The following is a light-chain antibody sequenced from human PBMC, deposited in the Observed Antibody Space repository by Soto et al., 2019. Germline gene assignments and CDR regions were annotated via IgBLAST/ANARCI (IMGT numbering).Light chain of an antibody. CDR2: DAS. CDR1: HSITYK. V-gene: IGKV1-5*01. Sequence: DIQMTQSPSTLSASVGDRDTITCRASHSITYKLAWYQQKPGKAPKLLIYDASSLESGVPSRFSGSGSGTEFTLTISSLQPDDFATYFCQHYSDYSSFGQGTKVDIK. J-gene: IGKJ1*01. CDR3: QHYSDYSS.